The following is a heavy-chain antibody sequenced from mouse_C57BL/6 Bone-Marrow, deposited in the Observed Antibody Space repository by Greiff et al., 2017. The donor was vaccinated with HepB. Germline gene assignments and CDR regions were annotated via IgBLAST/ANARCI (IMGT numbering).Heavy chain of an antibody. CDR2: IVTSDSET. Sequence: QVQLQQPGAELVKPGASVKLSCKASGYTFTSYWLHWVKQRPIQGLEWIGNIVTSDSETHYNQTIKDKATLTVDKSSSTAYMQLSRLASEESAVYYGARRDPDYWGQGTTLTVAS. CDR3: ARRDPDY. J-gene: IGHJ2*01. D-gene: IGHD3-3*01. CDR1: GYTFTSYW. V-gene: IGHV1-52*01.